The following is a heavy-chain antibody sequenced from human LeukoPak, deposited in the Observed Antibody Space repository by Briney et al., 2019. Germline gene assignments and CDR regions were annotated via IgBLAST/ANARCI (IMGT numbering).Heavy chain of an antibody. V-gene: IGHV3-21*01. J-gene: IGHJ4*02. D-gene: IGHD6-25*01. CDR1: GFTFSDYW. Sequence: GGSLRLSCAASGFTFSDYWMNWVRQAPGKGLEWVASISESSTYIYSADSIKGRFTISRDNAKNSLYLQMNSLRVEDTALYYCARAKQRNYYFDYWGQGTLVTVSS. CDR2: ISESSTYI. CDR3: ARAKQRNYYFDY.